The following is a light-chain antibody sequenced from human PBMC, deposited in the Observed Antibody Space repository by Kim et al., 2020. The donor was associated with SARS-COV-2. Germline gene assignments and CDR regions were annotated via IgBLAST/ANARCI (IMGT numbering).Light chain of an antibody. V-gene: IGLV2-23*02. J-gene: IGLJ3*02. CDR3: CSYAGSSTLV. CDR2: EVS. CDR1: SSDVGSYNL. Sequence: QSALTQPASVSGSPGQSITISCTGTSSDVGSYNLVSWYQQHPGKAPKLMIYEVSKRPSGVSNRFSGAQSGNTASLTISGLQAEEEADYYCCSYAGSSTLVFGGGTQLTVL.